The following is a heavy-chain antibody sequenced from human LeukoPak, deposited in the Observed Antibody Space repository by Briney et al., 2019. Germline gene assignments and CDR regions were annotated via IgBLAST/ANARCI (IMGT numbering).Heavy chain of an antibody. Sequence: ASVKVSCKASGYTFTSYDINWVRQATGQGLEWMGWMSPNSGNTGYAQKFQGRVTMTRDTFINTAYMELSSLRSEDTAVYYCARGPPNWGFDYWGPGTLVTVSS. D-gene: IGHD7-27*01. V-gene: IGHV1-8*01. CDR3: ARGPPNWGFDY. CDR1: GYTFTSYD. J-gene: IGHJ4*02. CDR2: MSPNSGNT.